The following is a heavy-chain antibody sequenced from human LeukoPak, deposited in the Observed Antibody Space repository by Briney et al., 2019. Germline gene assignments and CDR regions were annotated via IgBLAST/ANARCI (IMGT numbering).Heavy chain of an antibody. Sequence: SQTLSLTCTVSGGSISSGSYYWSWIRQPAGKGLEWIGRIYTSGSTNYNPSLKSRVAISVDTSKNQFSLKLSSVTAADTAVYYCARSPSTRAWQGNWFDPWGQGTLVTVSS. CDR1: GGSISSGSYY. CDR2: IYTSGST. D-gene: IGHD2/OR15-2a*01. V-gene: IGHV4-61*02. J-gene: IGHJ5*02. CDR3: ARSPSTRAWQGNWFDP.